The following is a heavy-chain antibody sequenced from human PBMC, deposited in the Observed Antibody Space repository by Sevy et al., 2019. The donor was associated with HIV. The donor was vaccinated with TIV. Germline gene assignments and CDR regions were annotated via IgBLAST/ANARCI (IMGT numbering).Heavy chain of an antibody. CDR2: MWYDGNNK. D-gene: IGHD2-21*01. V-gene: IGHV3-33*01. CDR1: GFTFSNFG. J-gene: IGHJ4*02. Sequence: GGSLRLSCTASGFTFSNFGIHWVRQAPGKGLQWVALMWYDGNNKYYADSVKGRFTISRDSSKNTVYLQMNNLRAEDTAMYYWARGPSLIVAGAAGYLDYWGQGTLVTVSS. CDR3: ARGPSLIVAGAAGYLDY.